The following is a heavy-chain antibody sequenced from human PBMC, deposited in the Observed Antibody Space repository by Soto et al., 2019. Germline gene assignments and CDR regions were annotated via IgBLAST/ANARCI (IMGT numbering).Heavy chain of an antibody. CDR3: ARDNALVRGVESDYYYGMDV. CDR2: IYYSGST. J-gene: IGHJ6*02. D-gene: IGHD3-10*01. Sequence: SETLSLTCTVSGGSISSYYWSWIRQPPGKGQDLIWYIYYSGSTYYNPSLKSRVTISVDTSKNQFSLKLSSVTAADTAVYYFARDNALVRGVESDYYYGMDVWGQGTTVTVSS. V-gene: IGHV4-59*12. CDR1: GGSISSYY.